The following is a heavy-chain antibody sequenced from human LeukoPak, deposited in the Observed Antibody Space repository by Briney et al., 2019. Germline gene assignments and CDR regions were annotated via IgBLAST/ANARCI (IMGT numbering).Heavy chain of an antibody. CDR1: GGSINFYY. CDR2: IYSTGST. Sequence: SETLSLTCTVSGGSINFYYWNWIRQPAGKGLEWIGRIYSTGSTNYSPSLKSRVTMSVGKSKNQFSLNLSSVTAADTAVYYCSRESGAFCPFGYWGQGTLVTVSS. V-gene: IGHV4-4*07. CDR3: SRESGAFCPFGY. J-gene: IGHJ4*02. D-gene: IGHD1-26*01.